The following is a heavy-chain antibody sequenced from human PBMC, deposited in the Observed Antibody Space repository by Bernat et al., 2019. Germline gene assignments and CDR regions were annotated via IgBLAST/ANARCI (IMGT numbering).Heavy chain of an antibody. J-gene: IGHJ4*02. Sequence: QVQLVQSGAEVKTSGSSVKVSCKASGGTFSSYAISWVRQAPGQGLEWIGGIIPIFGTANYAQKYQARVTITADESTSTAYMELSSLRSEDAAVYYCSCWSGYYGGDYWGQGTLVTVSS. D-gene: IGHD3-3*01. V-gene: IGHV1-69*01. CDR2: IIPIFGTA. CDR1: GGTFSSYA. CDR3: SCWSGYYGGDY.